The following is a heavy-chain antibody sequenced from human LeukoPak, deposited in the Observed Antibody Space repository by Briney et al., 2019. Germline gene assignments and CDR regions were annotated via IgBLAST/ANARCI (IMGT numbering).Heavy chain of an antibody. V-gene: IGHV1-69*04. CDR3: ARVKTGYYYDSSGYYY. D-gene: IGHD3-22*01. CDR1: GGTFSSYA. Sequence: SVKVSCKASGGTFSSYAISWVRQAPGQGLEWMGRIIPIFGIANYAQKFQGRVTITADKSTSTAYMELSSLRSEDTAVYYCARVKTGYYYDSSGYYYWGQGTLVTVSS. J-gene: IGHJ4*02. CDR2: IIPIFGIA.